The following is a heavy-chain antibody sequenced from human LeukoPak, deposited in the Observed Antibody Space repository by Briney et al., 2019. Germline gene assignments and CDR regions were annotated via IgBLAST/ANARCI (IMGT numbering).Heavy chain of an antibody. J-gene: IGHJ5*02. CDR2: INHSGST. V-gene: IGHV4-34*01. CDR1: GGSFSGYY. Sequence: SETLSLTCAVYGGSFSGYYWSWIRQPPGKGLEWIGEINHSGSTSYNPSLKSRVTISVDTSKNQFSLKLSSVTAADTAVYYCARSRWLRFRFMTQKIGGGWFDPWGQGTLVT. CDR3: ARSRWLRFRFMTQKIGGGWFDP. D-gene: IGHD5-12*01.